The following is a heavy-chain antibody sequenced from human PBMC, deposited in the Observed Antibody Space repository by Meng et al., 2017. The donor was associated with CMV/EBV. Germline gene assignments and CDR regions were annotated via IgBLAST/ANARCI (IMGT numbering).Heavy chain of an antibody. J-gene: IGHJ4*02. CDR3: AHSGYYYDSSGYRIDY. CDR1: GFSLSTSGVG. CDR2: IYWDDDK. D-gene: IGHD3-22*01. V-gene: IGHV2-5*02. Sequence: QITLKESGPTLVKPTQTLTLTCTFSGFSLSTSGVGVGWIRQPPGKALEWLALIYWDDDKRYSPSLKSRLTITKDTSKNQVALTMTNMDPVDTATYYCAHSGYYYDSSGYRIDYWGQGTLVTVSS.